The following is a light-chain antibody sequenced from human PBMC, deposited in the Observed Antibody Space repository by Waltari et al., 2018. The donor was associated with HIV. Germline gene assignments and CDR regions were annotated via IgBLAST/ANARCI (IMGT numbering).Light chain of an antibody. CDR3: AAWDGSLNGHVV. CDR1: SSNIGSNT. V-gene: IGLV1-44*01. J-gene: IGLJ2*01. Sequence: QSVLTQPPSASGTPGQRVTISCSGSSSNIGSNTVNWYQQLPGTAPKLLIYSNNQRPSGVPDRFSGSKSGTSASLAISGLQSKDEADYYCAAWDGSLNGHVVFGGGTKLTVL. CDR2: SNN.